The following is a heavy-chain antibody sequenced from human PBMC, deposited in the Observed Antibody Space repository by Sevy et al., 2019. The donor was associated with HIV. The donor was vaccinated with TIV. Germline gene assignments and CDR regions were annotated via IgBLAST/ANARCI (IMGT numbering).Heavy chain of an antibody. CDR1: GFTFSSHA. J-gene: IGHJ4*02. Sequence: GGSLRLSCAASGFTFSSHAMHWVRQAPGKGLEWMADISYDGSSKYYADSVKGRFTISRDDSKNTLYLQMSSLRAGDTAVYYCARDGGYSVNFLPSGYWGQGTLVTVSS. D-gene: IGHD3-10*02. CDR2: ISYDGSSK. V-gene: IGHV3-30-3*01. CDR3: ARDGGYSVNFLPSGY.